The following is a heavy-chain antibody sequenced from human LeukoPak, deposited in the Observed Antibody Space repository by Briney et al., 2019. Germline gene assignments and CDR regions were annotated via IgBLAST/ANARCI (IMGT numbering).Heavy chain of an antibody. CDR2: IYYSGST. CDR3: ARQWAPNRGYYFDY. Sequence: PSETLSLTCTVSGGSISSSSYYWGWIRQPPGKGLEWIGSIYYSGSTYYNPSLKSRVTISVDTSKNQFSLKLSSVTAADTAVYYCARQWAPNRGYYFDYWGQGTLVPVSS. J-gene: IGHJ4*02. CDR1: GGSISSSSYY. V-gene: IGHV4-39*01. D-gene: IGHD3-10*01.